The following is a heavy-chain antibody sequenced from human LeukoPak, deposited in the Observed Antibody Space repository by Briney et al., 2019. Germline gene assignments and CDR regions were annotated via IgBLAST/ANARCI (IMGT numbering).Heavy chain of an antibody. J-gene: IGHJ4*02. CDR1: GLTVNDVW. V-gene: IGHV3-15*07. CDR3: TQGGYWLYY. CDR2: IKSRNNGGTT. D-gene: IGHD2-8*02. Sequence: GGSLRLSCAASGLTVNDVWMNWVRQLPGKGLDWVGRIKSRNNGGTTDYGASVKGRFVISRDDSQNTLYLQMNSLRVEDTAIYYCTQGGYWLYYWGQGTLVTVSS.